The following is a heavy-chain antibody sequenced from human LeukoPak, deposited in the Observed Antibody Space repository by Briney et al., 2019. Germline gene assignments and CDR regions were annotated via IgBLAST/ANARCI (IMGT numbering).Heavy chain of an antibody. D-gene: IGHD2-21*02. Sequence: GGSLRLSCAASGFPFSSYWMHWVRQAPGKGLVWVSRINPEGSTTTYADSVKGRFTISRDNAKNTVYLQMNSLRAEDTAVYYCAKDLERHIVVVTTSAVDYWGQGTLVTVSS. CDR3: AKDLERHIVVVTTSAVDY. V-gene: IGHV3-74*01. CDR1: GFPFSSYW. CDR2: INPEGSTT. J-gene: IGHJ4*02.